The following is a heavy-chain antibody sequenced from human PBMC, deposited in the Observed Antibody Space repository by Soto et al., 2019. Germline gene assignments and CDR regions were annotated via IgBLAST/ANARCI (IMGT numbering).Heavy chain of an antibody. CDR3: ARNRLRQYYYGMDV. J-gene: IGHJ6*02. Sequence: PGESLKISCHGSGYSFANYWIAWVRQMPGKGLEWVGAIYPGDSDTRYSPSFRGQVTISADKSISHVYLQWSSLKASDTAMYYCARNRLRQYYYGMDVWGQGTTVTVSS. D-gene: IGHD3-10*01. CDR1: GYSFANYW. CDR2: IYPGDSDT. V-gene: IGHV5-51*01.